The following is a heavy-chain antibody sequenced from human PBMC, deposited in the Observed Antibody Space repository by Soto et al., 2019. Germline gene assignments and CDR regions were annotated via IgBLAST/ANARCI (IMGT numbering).Heavy chain of an antibody. Sequence: ASVKVSCKASGGTSDSYAISWVRQAPGQGLEWMGGVIPMFLKSNYAQKFQGSVTITADKSTNTVYMEMNSLKSEDTAVYYCVRGGGELANPPPYLYWGQGTQVTVSS. CDR2: VIPMFLKS. V-gene: IGHV1-69*06. CDR1: GGTSDSYA. CDR3: VRGGGELANPPPYLY. D-gene: IGHD3-16*01. J-gene: IGHJ4*02.